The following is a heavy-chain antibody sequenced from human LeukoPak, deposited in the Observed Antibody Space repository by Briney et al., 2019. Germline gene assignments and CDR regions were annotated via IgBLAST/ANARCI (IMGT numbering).Heavy chain of an antibody. CDR3: ASRFRGSYFPFDY. D-gene: IGHD1-26*01. J-gene: IGHJ4*02. CDR1: GGSISSGGYS. V-gene: IGHV4-30-2*01. Sequence: SETLSLTCAVSGGSISSGGYSWSWIRQPPGKGLEWIGYIYHSGSTYYNPSLKSRVTISVDTSKNQFSLKLSSVTAANTAVYYCASRFRGSYFPFDYWGQGTLVTVSS. CDR2: IYHSGST.